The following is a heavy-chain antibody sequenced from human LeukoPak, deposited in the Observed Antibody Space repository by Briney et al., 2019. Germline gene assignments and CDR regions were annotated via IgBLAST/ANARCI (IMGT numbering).Heavy chain of an antibody. J-gene: IGHJ6*02. CDR3: ARDHAPYYYYGMDV. V-gene: IGHV4-59*01. CDR2: IYYSGST. CDR1: GGSISSYY. Sequence: SETLSLTCTASGGSISSYYWSWIRQPPGKGLEWIGYIYYSGSTNYNPSLKSRVTISVDTSKNQFSLKLSSVTAADTAVYYCARDHAPYYYYGMDVWGQGTTVTVSS.